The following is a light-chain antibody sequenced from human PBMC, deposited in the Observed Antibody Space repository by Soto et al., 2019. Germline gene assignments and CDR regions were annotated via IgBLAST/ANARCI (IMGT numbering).Light chain of an antibody. CDR2: GAS. V-gene: IGKV3-20*01. Sequence: EIVLTQSPGTLSLSPGERATLSCRASQSVSSSYLAWYRQKPGQAPRLLIYGASSRATGIPDRFSGSGSGTDFTLTISRLEPEDFAVYYCQQYGSSFSTTFGQGTRLEIK. CDR3: QQYGSSFSTT. J-gene: IGKJ5*01. CDR1: QSVSSSY.